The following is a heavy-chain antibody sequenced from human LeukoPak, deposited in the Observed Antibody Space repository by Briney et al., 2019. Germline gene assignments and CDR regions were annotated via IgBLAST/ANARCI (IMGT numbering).Heavy chain of an antibody. CDR3: ARKPPMYYYDSSAYRKSSAFDI. J-gene: IGHJ3*02. CDR2: INHSGST. CDR1: GGSFSGYY. D-gene: IGHD3-22*01. V-gene: IGHV4-34*01. Sequence: SETLSLTCAVYGGSFSGYYWSWIRQPPGKGLEWIGEINHSGSTNYNPSLKGRVTISVDTSKNQFSLKLSSVTAADTAVYYCARKPPMYYYDSSAYRKSSAFDIWGQGTMVTVSS.